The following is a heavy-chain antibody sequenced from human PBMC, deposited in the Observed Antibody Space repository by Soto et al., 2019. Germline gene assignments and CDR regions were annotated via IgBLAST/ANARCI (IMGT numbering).Heavy chain of an antibody. CDR2: IYYSGST. Sequence: SETLSLTCTVSGGSISSYYWSWIRQPPGKGLEWIGYIYYSGSTNYNPSLKSRVTISVDTSKNQFSLKLSSVTAADTAVYYCASHTSGYVEPLFDYWGQGSLVTVS. CDR3: ASHTSGYVEPLFDY. CDR1: GGSISSYY. J-gene: IGHJ4*02. D-gene: IGHD5-12*01. V-gene: IGHV4-59*01.